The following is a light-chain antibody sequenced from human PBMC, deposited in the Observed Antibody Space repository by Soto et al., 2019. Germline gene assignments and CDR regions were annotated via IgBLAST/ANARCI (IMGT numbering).Light chain of an antibody. Sequence: QSVLTQPASVSGSPGQSITISCTGTSSDVGGNKYVSWYQHYPGKAPKLMICDVSNRPSGVSNRFSGSKSGNTASLTISGLQAENEADYYSSAFTGTTDVFGTGTKV. CDR1: SSDVGGNKY. CDR2: DVS. V-gene: IGLV2-14*03. J-gene: IGLJ1*01. CDR3: SAFTGTTDV.